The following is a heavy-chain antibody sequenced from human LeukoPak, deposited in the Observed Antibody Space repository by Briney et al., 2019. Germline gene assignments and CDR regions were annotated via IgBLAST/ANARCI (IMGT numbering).Heavy chain of an antibody. CDR1: GFTVSSNY. CDR3: ARDDLDYPFDY. V-gene: IGHV3-66*02. D-gene: IGHD4-11*01. Sequence: GGSLRLSCAASGFTVSSNYMNWVRQAPGKGPEWVSVIYSGGSTYYADSVKGRFTISRDKSKNTLYLQMYSLRAEDTAVYYCARDDLDYPFDYWGQGTLVTVSS. J-gene: IGHJ4*02. CDR2: IYSGGST.